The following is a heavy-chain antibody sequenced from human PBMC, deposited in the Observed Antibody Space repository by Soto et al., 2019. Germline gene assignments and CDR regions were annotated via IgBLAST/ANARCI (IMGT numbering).Heavy chain of an antibody. CDR2: ISAYNGNT. Sequence: QVQLVQSGAEVKKPGASVKVSCKASGYTFTSYGITWVRQAPGQGLEWMGWISAYNGNTNYAQKLQGRVTMTTDKPTSTAYMELRSLRSDDTAVYYCARAQYGGYDELWYFDLWGRGTLVTVSS. D-gene: IGHD5-12*01. CDR1: GYTFTSYG. J-gene: IGHJ2*01. V-gene: IGHV1-18*01. CDR3: ARAQYGGYDELWYFDL.